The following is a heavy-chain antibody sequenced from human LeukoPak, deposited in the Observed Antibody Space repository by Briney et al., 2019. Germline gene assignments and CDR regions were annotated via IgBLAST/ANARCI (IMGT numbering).Heavy chain of an antibody. CDR2: MNPNSGNT. CDR1: GYTFTSYD. D-gene: IGHD3-22*01. Sequence: GASVKVSCKASGYTFTSYDINWVRQATGQGLEWMGWMNPNSGNTGYAQKFQGRVTMTRNTSISTAYMELSSLRSEDTAVYYCARGGVGHYYDSSGYDYWGQGTLVTVSS. J-gene: IGHJ4*02. V-gene: IGHV1-8*01. CDR3: ARGGVGHYYDSSGYDY.